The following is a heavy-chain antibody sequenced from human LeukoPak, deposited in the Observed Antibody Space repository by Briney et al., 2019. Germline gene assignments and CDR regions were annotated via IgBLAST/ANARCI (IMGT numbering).Heavy chain of an antibody. CDR2: ISSSGSTI. V-gene: IGHV3-48*02. J-gene: IGHJ4*02. Sequence: PGGSLRLSCAASGFTFSSYSMNWVRQAPGKGLEWISYISSSGSTINYADSVKGRFTISRDSAKNSLYLQMNSLRDEDTAVYYCAKVGSLVPIFDYWGQGTLVTVSS. CDR3: AKVGSLVPIFDY. CDR1: GFTFSSYS. D-gene: IGHD1-26*01.